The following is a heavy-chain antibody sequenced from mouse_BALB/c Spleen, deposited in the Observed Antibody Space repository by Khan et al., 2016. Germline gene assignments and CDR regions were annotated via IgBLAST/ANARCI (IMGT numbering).Heavy chain of an antibody. CDR3: AYYGNYDY. Sequence: VQLQESGAELAKPGASVKMSCKASGYTFTSYWMHWVKQRPGQGLEWIGYINPSTGYTEYNQKFKDKATLTADKSSSTAYMQLSSLTSEDSAVXYCAYYGNYDYWGQGTTLTVSS. V-gene: IGHV1-7*01. D-gene: IGHD2-1*01. CDR1: GYTFTSYW. CDR2: INPSTGYT. J-gene: IGHJ2*01.